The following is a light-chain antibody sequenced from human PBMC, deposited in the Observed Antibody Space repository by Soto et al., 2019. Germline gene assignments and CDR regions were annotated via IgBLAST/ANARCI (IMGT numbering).Light chain of an antibody. CDR1: SSDVGGYNY. J-gene: IGLJ2*01. V-gene: IGLV2-14*01. CDR2: DVS. Sequence: HSALAQPASVSGSPGQSITISCTGTSSDVGGYNYVSWYQQHPGKAPKLMIYDVSNRPSGVSNRFSGSKSGNTASLTISGLQAEDEADYHCSSYTSSSTLEVFGGGTKLTVL. CDR3: SSYTSSSTLEV.